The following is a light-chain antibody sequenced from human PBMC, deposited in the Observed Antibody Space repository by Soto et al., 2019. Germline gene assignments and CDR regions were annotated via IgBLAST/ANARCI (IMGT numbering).Light chain of an antibody. Sequence: QSVLTQPPSASGSPGQSVTISCTGTTSDVGAYNYVSWCQQHPGKAPKLVIYEVSRRPSGVPDRFSGSKSGNTASLTVSGLQAEDEADYYCSSYAGDNKGVFGTG. CDR2: EVS. CDR3: SSYAGDNKGV. V-gene: IGLV2-8*01. J-gene: IGLJ1*01. CDR1: TSDVGAYNY.